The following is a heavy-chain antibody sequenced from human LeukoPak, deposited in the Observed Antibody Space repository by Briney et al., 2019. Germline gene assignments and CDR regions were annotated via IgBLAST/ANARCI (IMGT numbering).Heavy chain of an antibody. D-gene: IGHD6-13*01. CDR3: ARAQPRIAAAGTGFDY. Sequence: GASVTVSCKASGYTFTSYAMHWVRQAPGQRLEWMGWINAGNGNTKYSQEFQGRVTITRDTSASTAYMELSSLRSEDMAVYYCARAQPRIAAAGTGFDYWGQGTLVTVSS. CDR1: GYTFTSYA. J-gene: IGHJ4*02. CDR2: INAGNGNT. V-gene: IGHV1-3*03.